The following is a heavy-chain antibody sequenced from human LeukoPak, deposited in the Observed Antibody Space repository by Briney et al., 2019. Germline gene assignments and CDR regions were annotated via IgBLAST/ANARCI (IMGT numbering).Heavy chain of an antibody. CDR1: GFTFSSYG. J-gene: IGHJ6*03. V-gene: IGHV3-30*02. D-gene: IGHD1-20*01. CDR3: ANLLSSITGRSFDYYYMDV. CDR2: IRYDGSNK. Sequence: GGSLRLSCAASGFTFSSYGMHWVRQAPGKGLEWVAFIRYDGSNKYYADSVKGRFTISRDNSKNTLYLQMNSLRAEDTAVYYCANLLSSITGRSFDYYYMDVWGKGTTVTVSS.